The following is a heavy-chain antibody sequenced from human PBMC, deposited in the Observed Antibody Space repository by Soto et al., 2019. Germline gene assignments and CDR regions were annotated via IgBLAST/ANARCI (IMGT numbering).Heavy chain of an antibody. J-gene: IGHJ6*02. CDR1: GFTFSDYY. Sequence: GGSLRLSCAASGFTFSDYYMSWIRQAPGKGLEWVSYISSSGSTIYYADSVKGRFTISRDNAKNSLYLHMNSLRAEDTAVYYCARDEKLLWFGEFQGMDVWGQGTTVTVSS. CDR2: ISSSGSTI. CDR3: ARDEKLLWFGEFQGMDV. D-gene: IGHD3-10*01. V-gene: IGHV3-11*01.